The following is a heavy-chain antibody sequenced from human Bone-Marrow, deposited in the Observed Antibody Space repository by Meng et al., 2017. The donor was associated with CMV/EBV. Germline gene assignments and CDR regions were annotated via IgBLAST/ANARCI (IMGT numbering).Heavy chain of an antibody. J-gene: IGHJ5*02. CDR1: GYTFTGSY. D-gene: IGHD1-26*01. CDR3: ARAPRGSYYSTTKLSNWFDP. Sequence: ASVKVSCKASGYTFTGSYIHWVRQAPGQGLEWMGWISPNTDGTNYAQKFQGRVTMTRDTSISTAYMELSRLRSDDTAVYYCARAPRGSYYSTTKLSNWFDPWGQGTLVTVSS. CDR2: ISPNTDGT. V-gene: IGHV1-2*02.